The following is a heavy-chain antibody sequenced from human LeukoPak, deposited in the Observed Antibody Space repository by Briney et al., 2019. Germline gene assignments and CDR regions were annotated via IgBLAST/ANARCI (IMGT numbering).Heavy chain of an antibody. CDR1: GLTVTNAW. J-gene: IGHJ4*02. CDR3: TTGIRGD. Sequence: GGSLRLSCAASGLTVTNAWMSWVRQAPGKGLEWVGRIASKTDGGTTDYAAPVKGRFTISRDDSKNTLFLQMNSLKTEDTAVYYCTTGIRGDCGQGTLVTVSS. V-gene: IGHV3-15*04. CDR2: IASKTDGGTT.